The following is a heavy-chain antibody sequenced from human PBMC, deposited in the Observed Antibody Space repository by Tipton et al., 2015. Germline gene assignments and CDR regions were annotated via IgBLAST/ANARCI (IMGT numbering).Heavy chain of an antibody. CDR3: AREAVARYYYGMDV. Sequence: TLSLTCTVSGGSLSSGSYYWSWIRQPPGKGLEWIGYIYYRGSTNYNPSLKSRVTISVDTSKNQLSLKLSSVTAADTAVFYCAREAVARYYYGMDVWGQGTTVTVSS. CDR2: IYYRGST. D-gene: IGHD6-19*01. V-gene: IGHV4-61*01. J-gene: IGHJ6*02. CDR1: GGSLSSGSYY.